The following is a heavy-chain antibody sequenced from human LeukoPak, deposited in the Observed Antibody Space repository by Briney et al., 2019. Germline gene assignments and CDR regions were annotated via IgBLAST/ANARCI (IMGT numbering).Heavy chain of an antibody. Sequence: SQTLSLTCTLSGGSISSGSYYWRWLRQPAGKGLEWLGRIYTSGSTNYNPSLKSRVTISVDTSKNQFSLKLSSVTAADTAVYYCARGYSGYYNWFDPWGQGTLVTVSS. J-gene: IGHJ5*02. CDR1: GGSISSGSYY. CDR2: IYTSGST. D-gene: IGHD5-12*01. V-gene: IGHV4-61*02. CDR3: ARGYSGYYNWFDP.